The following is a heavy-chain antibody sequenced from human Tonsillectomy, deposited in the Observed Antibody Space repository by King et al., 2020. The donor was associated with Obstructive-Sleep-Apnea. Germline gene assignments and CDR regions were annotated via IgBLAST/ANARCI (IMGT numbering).Heavy chain of an antibody. CDR3: ARLVEDGHSFGRLDY. Sequence: VQLVQSRAEGKKPGASLKISCKGSGYTFSKYWIGWVRQVPGKGLEWMGMIYPGDSDTRNSPSFEGQVTISVDKSVSTAYLQWSSLKASDTAMYYCARLVEDGHSFGRLDYWGQGTLVIVSS. D-gene: IGHD3-3*01. CDR1: GYTFSKYW. V-gene: IGHV5-51*01. CDR2: IYPGDSDT. J-gene: IGHJ4*02.